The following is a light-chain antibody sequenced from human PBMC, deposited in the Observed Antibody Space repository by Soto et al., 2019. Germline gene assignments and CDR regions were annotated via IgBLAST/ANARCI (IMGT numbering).Light chain of an antibody. CDR2: DVS. CDR3: SSYTSTSTVV. CDR1: NSDVGGYNY. J-gene: IGLJ2*01. V-gene: IGLV2-14*01. Sequence: QSALTQPASVSGSPGQSITISCTGTNSDVGGYNYVSWYQQHPGKAPKLMIYDVSNRPSGVSSRFSGSRSGNRASLTISGLQAEDEAEYYCSSYTSTSTVVFGGGTKLTVL.